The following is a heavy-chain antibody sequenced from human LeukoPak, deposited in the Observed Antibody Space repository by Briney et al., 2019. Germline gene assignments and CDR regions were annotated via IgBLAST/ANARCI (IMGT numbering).Heavy chain of an antibody. D-gene: IGHD4-17*01. V-gene: IGHV3-21*01. CDR1: GFTFSSYS. J-gene: IGHJ4*02. CDR2: ISSSSSYI. Sequence: GGSLRLSCAASGFTFSSYSMNWVRQAPGKGLEWVSSISSSSSYIYYADSVKGRFTISRDNSKNTLYLQMNSLRAEDTTVYYCAKSYGDSRGGVDYRGQGTLVTVSS. CDR3: AKSYGDSRGGVDY.